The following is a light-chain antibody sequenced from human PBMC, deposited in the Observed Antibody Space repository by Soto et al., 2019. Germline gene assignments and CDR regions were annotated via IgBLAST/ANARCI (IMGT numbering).Light chain of an antibody. Sequence: DIQMTQSPSTLSASVGDRVTITCRASQSISSWLAWYQQKPGKAPKLLIYKAYSLESGVPSRFSGRGSGTDFTLTISSLQPDDFATYYCQQYNSYSYTFGQGTKLEIK. V-gene: IGKV1-5*03. CDR3: QQYNSYSYT. CDR1: QSISSW. J-gene: IGKJ2*01. CDR2: KAY.